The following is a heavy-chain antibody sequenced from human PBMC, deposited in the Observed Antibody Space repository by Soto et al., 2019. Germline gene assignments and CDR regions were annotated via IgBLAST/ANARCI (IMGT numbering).Heavy chain of an antibody. V-gene: IGHV1-18*01. D-gene: IGHD3-10*01. CDR1: GYTFTRYG. CDR3: ARRWCGEFVYQFYY. Sequence: QVQLVQSGAEVKKPGASVKVSCKSSGYTFTRYGITWVRQAPGQGLEWMGWISAYNGNTNYAQKVQGRVTMTTDTSTRTAYLELGSMGSDDTALYYCARRWCGEFVYQFYYWGQGTLVTVSS. J-gene: IGHJ4*02. CDR2: ISAYNGNT.